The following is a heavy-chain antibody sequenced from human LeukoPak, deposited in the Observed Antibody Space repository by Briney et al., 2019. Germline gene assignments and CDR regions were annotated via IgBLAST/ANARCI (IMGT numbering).Heavy chain of an antibody. V-gene: IGHV3-20*04. J-gene: IGHJ4*02. CDR1: GFTFDDYG. CDR3: ASSRVATYYFDY. Sequence: GGSLRLSCAASGFTFDDYGISWVRQAPGKGLEWVSGINWNGGSTGYADSVKGRFTISRDNAKNSLYLQMNSLRAEDTALYYCASSRVATYYFDYWGQGTLVTVSS. CDR2: INWNGGST. D-gene: IGHD5-12*01.